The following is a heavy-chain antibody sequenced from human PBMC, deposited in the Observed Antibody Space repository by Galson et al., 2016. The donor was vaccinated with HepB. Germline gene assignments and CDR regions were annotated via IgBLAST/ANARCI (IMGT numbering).Heavy chain of an antibody. CDR1: GYTFINYG. Sequence: SVKVSCKASGYTFINYGITWMRQAPGQGLEWMGWISAYNGNTNYAQKYPGRVTMTRDTSTGTVYMELRSLRSDDTAVYYCPRLRGYDYLDSWGQGTLGTVSS. D-gene: IGHD5-12*01. V-gene: IGHV1-18*01. J-gene: IGHJ4*02. CDR3: PRLRGYDYLDS. CDR2: ISAYNGNT.